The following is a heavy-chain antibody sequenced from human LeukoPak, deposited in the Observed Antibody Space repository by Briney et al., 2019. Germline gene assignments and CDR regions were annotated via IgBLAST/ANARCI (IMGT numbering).Heavy chain of an antibody. CDR1: GGSISSYY. CDR3: ARVSQDIVVVPAATFFDY. Sequence: PSETLSLTCTVSGGSISSYYWSWIRQPPGKGLEWIGYIYYSGSTNYNPSLKSRVTISVDTSKNQFSLKLSSVTAADTAVYYCARVSQDIVVVPAATFFDYWGQGTLVTVSS. CDR2: IYYSGST. D-gene: IGHD2-2*01. J-gene: IGHJ4*02. V-gene: IGHV4-59*01.